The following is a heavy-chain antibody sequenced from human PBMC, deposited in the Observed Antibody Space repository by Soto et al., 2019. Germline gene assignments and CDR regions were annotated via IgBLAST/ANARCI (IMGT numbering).Heavy chain of an antibody. J-gene: IGHJ4*02. V-gene: IGHV3-23*01. CDR1: GFTFNTYP. CDR3: ARHGYNYGGGYFDY. D-gene: IGHD5-18*01. CDR2: IGGPGFDT. Sequence: PGGSLRLSCAASGFTFNTYPMSWVRQAPGKGLEWVSAIGGPGFDTYYADPVKGRFTISRDNSKNTLYLQMNSLRAEDTAVYYCARHGYNYGGGYFDYWGQGTLVTV.